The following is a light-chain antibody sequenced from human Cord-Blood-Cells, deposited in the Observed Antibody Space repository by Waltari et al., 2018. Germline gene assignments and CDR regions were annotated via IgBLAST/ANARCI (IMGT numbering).Light chain of an antibody. CDR1: QSVLYSSNNKNY. CDR3: QQYYSTLRT. Sequence: DIVMTQSPDSLAVSLGERATINCKSSQSVLYSSNNKNYLAWYQQKPGQPPKLLIYWASTRESVVPDRCSGSGSGTDFTLTISSLQAEDVAVYYCQQYYSTLRTFGQGTKVEIK. CDR2: WAS. V-gene: IGKV4-1*01. J-gene: IGKJ1*01.